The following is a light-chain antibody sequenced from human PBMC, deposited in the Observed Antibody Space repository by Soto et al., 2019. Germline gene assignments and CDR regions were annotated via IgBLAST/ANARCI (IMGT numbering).Light chain of an antibody. Sequence: QSVLTQPRSVSGSPGQSVTISCTGTSSDVGTYNYVSWFQQYPGKAPKVMIFDVSKRPSGVPDRFSGSKSGNTASLTISGRQAEDEADYYCSSYASSGAVVFGGGTKLTVL. CDR3: SSYASSGAVV. CDR1: SSDVGTYNY. V-gene: IGLV2-11*01. CDR2: DVS. J-gene: IGLJ2*01.